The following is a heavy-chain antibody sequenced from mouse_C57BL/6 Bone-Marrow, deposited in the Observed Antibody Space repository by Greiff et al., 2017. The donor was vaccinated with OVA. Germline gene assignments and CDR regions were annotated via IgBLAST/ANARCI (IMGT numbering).Heavy chain of an antibody. CDR1: GYTFTSYW. CDR3: AYYYGISYWYFDV. J-gene: IGHJ1*03. CDR2: INPSSGYT. D-gene: IGHD1-1*01. V-gene: IGHV1-7*01. Sequence: VQLQQSGAELAKPGASVKLSCKASGYTFTSYWMHWVKQRPGQGLEWIGYINPSSGYTKYNQKFKDKATLTADKSSSTAYMQLSSLTFEDSAVYYCAYYYGISYWYFDVWGTGTTVTVSS.